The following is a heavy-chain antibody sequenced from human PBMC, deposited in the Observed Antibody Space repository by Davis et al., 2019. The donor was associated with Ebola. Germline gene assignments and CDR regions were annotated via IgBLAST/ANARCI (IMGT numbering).Heavy chain of an antibody. CDR1: GGAFNTYA. CDR3: ARPAAGMSTIPTRYFDY. D-gene: IGHD5-24*01. J-gene: IGHJ4*02. CDR2: VIPVYGKA. Sequence: SVKVSCKASGGAFNTYAISWVRQAPGQELEWMGVVIPVYGKANYAQNFQGRVTITADESTSTAYLEVSSLTSGDTAIYYCARPAAGMSTIPTRYFDYWGQGTLVTVSS. V-gene: IGHV1-69*13.